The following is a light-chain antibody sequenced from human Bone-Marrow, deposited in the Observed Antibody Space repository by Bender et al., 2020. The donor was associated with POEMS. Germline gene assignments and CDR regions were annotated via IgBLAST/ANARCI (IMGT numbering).Light chain of an antibody. V-gene: IGLV2-11*01. CDR2: DVN. CDR3: CSYAGRGTMI. CDR1: SSDVGGYDY. J-gene: IGLJ2*01. Sequence: QSALTQPRSVSGSPGQSVTISCTGTSSDVGGYDYVSWYQQHPGKAPRLLIYDVNVRPSGVPDRFSGSKSGNTASLTISGLRAEDEADYYCCSYAGRGTMIFGGGTRLTVL.